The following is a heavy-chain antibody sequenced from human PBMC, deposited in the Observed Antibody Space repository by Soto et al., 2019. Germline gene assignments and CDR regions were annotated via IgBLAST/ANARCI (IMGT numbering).Heavy chain of an antibody. CDR2: ISGIGGST. CDR1: GFTFSSYA. V-gene: IGHV3-23*01. CDR3: ASAAREYYYYGMDV. Sequence: GGSLRLSCAASGFTFSSYAMNWVRQAPGKGLEWVSAISGIGGSTYHADSVKGRFTISRDNSKNTLYLQMNSLRAEDTALYYCASAAREYYYYGMDVWGQGTTVTVSS. J-gene: IGHJ6*02.